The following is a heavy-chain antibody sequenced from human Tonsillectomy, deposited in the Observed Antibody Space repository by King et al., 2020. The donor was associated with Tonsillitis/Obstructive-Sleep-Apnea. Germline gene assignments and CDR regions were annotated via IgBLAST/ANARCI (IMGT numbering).Heavy chain of an antibody. CDR1: GFTFSTYA. Sequence: VQLVESGGGLVQPGGSLRLSCAASGFTFSTYAMNWVRQAPGKGLEWVSAISGSGGSTYYADSVKGRFTISRVNSKNTLYLQMNSLRAEDTAVYYCAEDGSGINDYWGQGTLVTVSS. CDR3: AEDGSGINDY. J-gene: IGHJ4*02. CDR2: ISGSGGST. V-gene: IGHV3-23*04. D-gene: IGHD3-10*01.